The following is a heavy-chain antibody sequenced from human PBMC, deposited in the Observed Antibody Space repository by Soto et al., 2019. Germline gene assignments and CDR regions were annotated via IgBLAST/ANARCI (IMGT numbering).Heavy chain of an antibody. Sequence: QPGGSLRLSCAASGFSFGASWMAWVRQAPGKGLEYVAVIRNDGNGYYYADSVKGRFTISRDNSKNTLYLQMSSLRVEDTAVYYCARRQISPPTRGAASARGGMDVWGQGTTVTVSS. V-gene: IGHV3-33*08. D-gene: IGHD6-13*01. CDR3: ARRQISPPTRGAASARGGMDV. CDR1: GFSFGASW. J-gene: IGHJ6*02. CDR2: IRNDGNGY.